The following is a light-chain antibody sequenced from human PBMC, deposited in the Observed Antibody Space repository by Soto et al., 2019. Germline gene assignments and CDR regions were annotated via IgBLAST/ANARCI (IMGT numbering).Light chain of an antibody. V-gene: IGLV2-8*01. CDR1: SSDVGGYNY. Sequence: QSALTQPPSASGSPGPSVTISCTGTSSDVGGYNYVSWYQQYPGRAPKLMIYEVTKRPSGVPDRFSGSKSGNTASLTVSGLQAEDEADYYCRSYAASNKFSFVFGGGTQLPVL. CDR3: RSYAASNKFSFV. J-gene: IGLJ3*02. CDR2: EVT.